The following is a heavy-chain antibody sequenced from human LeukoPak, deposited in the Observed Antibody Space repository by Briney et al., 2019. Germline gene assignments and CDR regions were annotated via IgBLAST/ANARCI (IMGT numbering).Heavy chain of an antibody. V-gene: IGHV3-21*01. CDR3: VRDFLGESGAGGC. D-gene: IGHD3-10*01. CDR1: GFTFSTYT. Sequence: GGSLRLSCAASGFTFSTYTMNWVRQAPGKGPEWISSISPRGGSTYNADSVRGRFTISRDNARNSVFLQMNSLRGEDTAVYYCVRDFLGESGAGGCWGQGTLVTVSS. CDR2: ISPRGGST. J-gene: IGHJ4*02.